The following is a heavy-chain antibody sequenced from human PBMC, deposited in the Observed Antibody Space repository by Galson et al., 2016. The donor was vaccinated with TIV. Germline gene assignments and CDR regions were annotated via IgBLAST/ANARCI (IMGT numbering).Heavy chain of an antibody. D-gene: IGHD1-26*01. CDR1: GFTFSNYW. J-gene: IGHJ4*02. CDR2: IKMDGSTT. CDR3: ARRRYSGTYLEDD. Sequence: SLRLSCAASGFTFSNYWMHWVRQAPGKGLVWVSRIKMDGSTTNYADSVKGRFTISRDNAKNTLYLQMNNLRAEDTAVYYCARRRYSGTYLEDDWGQGTLDTVSS. V-gene: IGHV3-74*01.